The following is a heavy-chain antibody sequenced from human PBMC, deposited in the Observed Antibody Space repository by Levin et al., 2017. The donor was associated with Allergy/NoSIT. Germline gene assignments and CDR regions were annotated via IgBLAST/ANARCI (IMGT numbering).Heavy chain of an antibody. CDR3: AKNGPDYYDSSGYFNWFDP. J-gene: IGHJ5*02. CDR1: GFTFSSYA. D-gene: IGHD3-22*01. CDR2: ISGSGGST. V-gene: IGHV3-23*01. Sequence: GESLKISCAASGFTFSSYAMSWVRQAPGKGLEWVSAISGSGGSTYYADSVKGRFTISRDNSKNTLYLQMNSLRAEDTAVYYCAKNGPDYYDSSGYFNWFDPWGQGTLVTVSS.